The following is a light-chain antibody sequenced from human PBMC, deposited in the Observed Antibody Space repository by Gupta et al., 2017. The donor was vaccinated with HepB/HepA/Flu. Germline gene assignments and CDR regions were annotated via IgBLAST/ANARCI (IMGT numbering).Light chain of an antibody. CDR2: GAS. CDR1: QSVSSN. CDR3: QQYNNWPPWT. Sequence: EIVMTQSAATLSVSPGERATLTCRASQSVSSNLAWYQQKPGQAPRHLIYGASTRATGIPARFSGSGSWTEFTLTISSLQSEDFAVYYCQQYNNWPPWTFGQGTKVEIK. J-gene: IGKJ1*01. V-gene: IGKV3-15*01.